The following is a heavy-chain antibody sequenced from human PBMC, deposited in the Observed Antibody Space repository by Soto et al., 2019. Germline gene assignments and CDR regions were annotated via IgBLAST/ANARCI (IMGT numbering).Heavy chain of an antibody. CDR1: GGTFSPYT. J-gene: IGHJ4*02. CDR2: IIPFLGVT. CDR3: ARDWESTVSTWSFGAF. D-gene: IGHD3-10*01. Sequence: QVQLVQSGAEVKKPGSSVKVSCKASGGTFSPYTVNWVRQAPGQGLEWMGRIIPFLGVTNYAQKFQARVTLTADTSTTTAYMELSRLRFEDTAVYYCARDWESTVSTWSFGAFWGRGTLVTVSS. V-gene: IGHV1-69*08.